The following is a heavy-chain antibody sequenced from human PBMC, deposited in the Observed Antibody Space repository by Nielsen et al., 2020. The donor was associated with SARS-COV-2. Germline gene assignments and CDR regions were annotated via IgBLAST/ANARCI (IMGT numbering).Heavy chain of an antibody. Sequence: GGSLRLSCIASGFTFDDYAMHWVRQAPGKGLEWVSLISGDGENTYYADSVKDRFTISRDNSKNSLYLQMNSLRTEDTALYYCAKDTAIYYYYYGMDVWGQGTTVTVSS. D-gene: IGHD2/OR15-2a*01. CDR2: ISGDGENT. CDR1: GFTFDDYA. J-gene: IGHJ6*02. V-gene: IGHV3-43*02. CDR3: AKDTAIYYYYYGMDV.